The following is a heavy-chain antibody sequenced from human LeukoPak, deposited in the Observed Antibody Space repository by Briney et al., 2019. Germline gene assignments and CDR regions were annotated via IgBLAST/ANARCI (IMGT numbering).Heavy chain of an antibody. CDR2: IYYSGST. Sequence: SETLSLTCTVSGGSISRYYWSWIRQPPGKGLGWIGYIYYSGSTNYNPSLKSRGTISVDTSKNQFSLKLSSVTAAATAVYYCAREWHTVTPSYSYYMDVWGKGTTVTISS. CDR1: GGSISRYY. V-gene: IGHV4-59*01. CDR3: AREWHTVTPSYSYYMDV. J-gene: IGHJ6*03. D-gene: IGHD4-17*01.